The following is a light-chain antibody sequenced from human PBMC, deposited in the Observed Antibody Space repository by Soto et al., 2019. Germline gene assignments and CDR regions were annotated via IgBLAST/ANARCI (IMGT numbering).Light chain of an antibody. CDR3: ASYAGYDV. CDR2: DVT. V-gene: IGLV2-11*01. CDR1: SSDVGGSDY. J-gene: IGLJ1*01. Sequence: QSVLTQPRSVSGSPGQSVTISCTGTSSDVGGSDYVSWCQHHPGKAPKLVIYDVTKRPSGVPDRFSGSKSGNTASLTIPGLQAEDEADYYCASYAGYDVFGAGTKLTVL.